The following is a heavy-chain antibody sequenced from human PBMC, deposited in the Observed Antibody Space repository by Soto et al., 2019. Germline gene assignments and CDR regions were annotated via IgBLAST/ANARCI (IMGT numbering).Heavy chain of an antibody. Sequence: QVQLVQSGTEVKKPGASVKVSCKASGYTFTNYDINWVRQAPGQGLEWMGWVNPNSGNTGYAQMFTGGVTMTTNTSTTTANRELSRLTSDDAAVYYCARGTGGGGAIFGMRIGSRNYYVDVWGKGTTVTVSS. D-gene: IGHD3-3*01. J-gene: IGHJ6*03. CDR1: GYTFTNYD. V-gene: IGHV1-8*01. CDR3: ARGTGGGGAIFGMRIGSRNYYVDV. CDR2: VNPNSGNT.